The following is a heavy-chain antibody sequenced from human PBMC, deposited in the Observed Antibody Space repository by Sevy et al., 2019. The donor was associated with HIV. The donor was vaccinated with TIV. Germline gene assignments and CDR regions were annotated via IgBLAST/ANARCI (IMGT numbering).Heavy chain of an antibody. CDR3: AKGLGMVQGALLSDDI. Sequence: GGSLRLSCAASGFTFRSYGMHWVRQAPGKGLEWVAFIRYDGSTKYYADSVKRRFTISRDNSKNTLYLQMNSLRGDDTSLYYCAKGLGMVQGALLSDDIWGQGTMVTVSS. D-gene: IGHD3-10*01. CDR2: IRYDGSTK. V-gene: IGHV3-30*02. J-gene: IGHJ3*02. CDR1: GFTFRSYG.